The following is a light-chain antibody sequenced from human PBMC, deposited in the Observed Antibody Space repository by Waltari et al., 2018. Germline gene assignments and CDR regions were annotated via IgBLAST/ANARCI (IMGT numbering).Light chain of an antibody. Sequence: DIQMTQSPSSLSASVGDRVTITCQASHDINNYLNWYQQKPGKAPKLLIYDASNLETGGPSRFSGSGSGTDFTFTISSLQPEDLATYYCQHYDHLLWGTFGGGTKVEIK. V-gene: IGKV1-33*01. CDR1: HDINNY. CDR3: QHYDHLLWGT. CDR2: DAS. J-gene: IGKJ4*01.